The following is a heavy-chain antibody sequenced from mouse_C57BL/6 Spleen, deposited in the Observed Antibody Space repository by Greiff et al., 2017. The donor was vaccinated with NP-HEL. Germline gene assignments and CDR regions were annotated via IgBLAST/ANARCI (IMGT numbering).Heavy chain of an antibody. CDR3: ARSGAYYCNFYWYFDV. CDR2: INPNNGGT. CDR1: GYTFTDYN. Sequence: EVQLQESGPELVKPGASVKIPCTASGYTFTDYNMDWVKQSHGKSLEWIGDINPNNGGTNYNQKLKGKDTLTVDKSSSTAYMELRSLTSEDTAVYYCARSGAYYCNFYWYFDVWGTRTTVTVSS. D-gene: IGHD2-10*01. V-gene: IGHV1-18*01. J-gene: IGHJ1*03.